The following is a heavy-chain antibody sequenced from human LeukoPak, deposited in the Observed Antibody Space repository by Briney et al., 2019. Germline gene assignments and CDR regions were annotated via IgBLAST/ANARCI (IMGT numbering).Heavy chain of an antibody. CDR1: GGSISSYY. CDR2: IYTSGST. D-gene: IGHD5-24*01. CDR3: ARGGDGYNPFDY. Sequence: SETLSLTCTVSGGSISSYYWSWIRQPPGKGLEWIGYIYTSGSTNYNPSLKSRVTISVDTSKNQFSLKLSSVTAADTAVYYCARGGDGYNPFDYWGQGTLVTVSS. J-gene: IGHJ4*02. V-gene: IGHV4-4*09.